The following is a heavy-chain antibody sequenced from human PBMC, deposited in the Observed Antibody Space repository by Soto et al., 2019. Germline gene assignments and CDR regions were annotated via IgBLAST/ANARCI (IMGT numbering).Heavy chain of an antibody. V-gene: IGHV3-21*06. CDR2: ISSVSSYI. J-gene: IGHJ5*01. D-gene: IGHD3-3*01. CDR3: ARDIWSGNYKWFDS. CDR1: GFMFGSHT. Sequence: GGSLRLSCAASGFMFGSHTMTWVRQAPGKGLEWVASISSVSSYIYYADSVKGRFTISRDNAKDSLYLQMDSLRAEDTAIYYCARDIWSGNYKWFDSWGQGTLVTVSS.